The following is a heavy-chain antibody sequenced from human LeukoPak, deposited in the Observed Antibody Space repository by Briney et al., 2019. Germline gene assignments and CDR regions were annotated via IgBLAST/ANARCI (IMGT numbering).Heavy chain of an antibody. CDR3: AKDSRRHYTSGPNPDSLH. CDR2: ISWNSGSI. J-gene: IGHJ4*02. D-gene: IGHD6-19*01. Sequence: GGSLRLSCAGSGFIFNNYAMHWVRQPPGKGLEWVSGISWNSGSIDYADSVKGRFTISRDNAKNSLYLQMNSLRVEDTAFYYCAKDSRRHYTSGPNPDSLHWGQGALVTVSS. V-gene: IGHV3-9*01. CDR1: GFIFNNYA.